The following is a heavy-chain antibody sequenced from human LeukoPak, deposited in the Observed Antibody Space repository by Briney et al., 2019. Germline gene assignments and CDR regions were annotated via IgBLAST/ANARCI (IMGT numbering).Heavy chain of an antibody. V-gene: IGHV3-21*01. J-gene: IGHJ4*02. Sequence: PGGSLRLSCAASGFTFSSYSMNWVRQAPGKGLEWVSSISSSSSYIYYADSVKGRFTISRDNAKNSLYLQMNSLRAEDTAVYYCARDWRQDIVVVPAAMEIDYWGQGTLVTVSS. CDR2: ISSSSSYI. D-gene: IGHD2-2*01. CDR3: ARDWRQDIVVVPAAMEIDY. CDR1: GFTFSSYS.